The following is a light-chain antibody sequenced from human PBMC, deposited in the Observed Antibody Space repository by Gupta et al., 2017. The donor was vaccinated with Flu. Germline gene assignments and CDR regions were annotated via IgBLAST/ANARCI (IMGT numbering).Light chain of an antibody. Sequence: PATRSAAPGERPALSGRASQSRTNNMAWFQQKPGQPPRLLMSVASNRATGVPARFRGSGYGTDFTLTITSLQSEDFAVYYCQQYDRWPWTLGQGTKVEIK. CDR1: QSRTNN. CDR3: QQYDRWPWT. V-gene: IGKV3-15*01. J-gene: IGKJ1*01. CDR2: VAS.